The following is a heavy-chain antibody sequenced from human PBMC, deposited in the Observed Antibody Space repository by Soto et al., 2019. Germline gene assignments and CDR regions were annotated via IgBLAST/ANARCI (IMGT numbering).Heavy chain of an antibody. Sequence: QVQLQESGPGLVKPSQTLSLTCTVSGGSISSGGYYWSWIRQHPGKGLEWIGYIYYSGSTYYNPSFKRRVTISVDTSKNPFSLKLSSVTAADTAVYYCAREGASYWFDPWGQGTLVTVSS. J-gene: IGHJ5*02. V-gene: IGHV4-31*03. CDR2: IYYSGST. D-gene: IGHD3-16*01. CDR1: GGSISSGGYY. CDR3: AREGASYWFDP.